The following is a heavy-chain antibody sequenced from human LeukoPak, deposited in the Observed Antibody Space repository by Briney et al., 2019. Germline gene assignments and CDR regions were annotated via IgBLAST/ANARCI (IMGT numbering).Heavy chain of an antibody. Sequence: ASVKVSCKASGYTFTSYYMHWVRQAPGQELEWMGIINPSGGSTSYAQKFQGRVTMTRDTSTSTVYMELSSLRSEDTAVYYCAREGAYYDFWSGYYGGQGNWFDPWGQGTLVTVSS. J-gene: IGHJ5*02. D-gene: IGHD3-3*01. CDR1: GYTFTSYY. CDR2: INPSGGST. V-gene: IGHV1-46*01. CDR3: AREGAYYDFWSGYYGGQGNWFDP.